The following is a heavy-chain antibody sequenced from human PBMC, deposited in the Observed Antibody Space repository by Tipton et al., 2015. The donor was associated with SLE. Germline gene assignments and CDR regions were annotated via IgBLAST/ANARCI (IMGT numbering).Heavy chain of an antibody. V-gene: IGHV4-59*12. J-gene: IGHJ6*02. CDR3: ATWRRPYYYYGMDV. CDR1: GGSISSYY. D-gene: IGHD1-1*01. Sequence: LRLSCTVSGGSISSYYWSWIRQPPGKGLEWIGSIYYSGSTNYNPSLKSRVTISVDTSKNQFSLKLSSVTAADTAVYYCATWRRPYYYYGMDVWGQGTTVTVSS. CDR2: IYYSGST.